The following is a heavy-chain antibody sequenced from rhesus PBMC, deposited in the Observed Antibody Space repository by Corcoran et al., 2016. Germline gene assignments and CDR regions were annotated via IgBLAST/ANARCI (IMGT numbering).Heavy chain of an antibody. CDR1: GFTFRDYY. D-gene: IGHD2-39*02. CDR3: ARDGGGNYFDY. V-gene: IGHV3-178*01. J-gene: IGHJ4*01. CDR2: IRNGGGST. Sequence: EVQLVESGGGLAKPGGALRLSCAASGFTFRDYYMDWVRQAPGKGLEGVARIRNGGGSTGYADSVKGRFTISRENDKNTLYLQMNSLRAEDTAVYYCARDGGGNYFDYWGQGVLVTVSS.